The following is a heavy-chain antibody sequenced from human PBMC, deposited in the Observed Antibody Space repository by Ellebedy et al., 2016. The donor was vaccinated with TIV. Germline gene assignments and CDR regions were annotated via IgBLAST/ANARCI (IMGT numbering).Heavy chain of an antibody. Sequence: ASVKVSCXASGYTFTGYYMHWVRQAPGQGLEWMGWINPNSGGTNYAQKFQGRVTMTRDTSISTAYMELSRLRSDDTAVYYCARDLTYYYGSGSGYWGQGTLVTVSS. CDR2: INPNSGGT. CDR1: GYTFTGYY. V-gene: IGHV1-2*02. D-gene: IGHD3-10*01. CDR3: ARDLTYYYGSGSGY. J-gene: IGHJ4*02.